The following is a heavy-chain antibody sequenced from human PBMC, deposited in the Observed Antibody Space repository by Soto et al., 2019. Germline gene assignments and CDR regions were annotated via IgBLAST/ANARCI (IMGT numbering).Heavy chain of an antibody. CDR3: ARQFLDGYYYYGMDV. CDR1: GYSFTSNW. D-gene: IGHD3-3*01. CDR2: IYPGDSDT. J-gene: IGHJ6*02. V-gene: IGHV5-51*01. Sequence: PGESLKISCKGSGYSFTSNWIGWVRQMPGKGLEWMGIIYPGDSDTRYSPSFQGQVTISADKSISTTYLQWSSLKASDTAMYYCARQFLDGYYYYGMDVWGQGTTVTVSS.